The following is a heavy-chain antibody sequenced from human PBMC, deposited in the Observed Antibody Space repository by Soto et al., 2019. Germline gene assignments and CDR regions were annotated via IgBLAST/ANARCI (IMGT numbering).Heavy chain of an antibody. D-gene: IGHD2-2*01. V-gene: IGHV3-30*03. CDR1: GFTFSSYG. Sequence: PGGSLRLSCAASGFTFSSYGMHWVRQAPGKGLEWVAVISYDGSNKYYADSVKGRFTISRDNSKNTLYLQMNSLRAEDTAVYYCARELVVPAAMNYYYYMDVWGKGTTVTVSS. CDR3: ARELVVPAAMNYYYYMDV. J-gene: IGHJ6*03. CDR2: ISYDGSNK.